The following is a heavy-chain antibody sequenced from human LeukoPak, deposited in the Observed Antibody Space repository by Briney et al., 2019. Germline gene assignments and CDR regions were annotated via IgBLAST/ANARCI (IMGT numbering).Heavy chain of an antibody. Sequence: PSQTLSLTCSVSGGSISSFYWSWIRQPAGKGLEWMGRIYTSGSTKYSPSLKSRVTMSVDTSKNQLSLELSSVTAADTAVYYCARDGSGSYYNGWFDPWGQGTLVTVSS. J-gene: IGHJ5*02. V-gene: IGHV4-4*07. CDR2: IYTSGST. CDR1: GGSISSFY. D-gene: IGHD3-10*01. CDR3: ARDGSGSYYNGWFDP.